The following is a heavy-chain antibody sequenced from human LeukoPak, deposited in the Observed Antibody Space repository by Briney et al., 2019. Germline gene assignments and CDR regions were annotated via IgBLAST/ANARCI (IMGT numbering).Heavy chain of an antibody. V-gene: IGHV3-30*19. J-gene: IGHJ4*02. D-gene: IGHD2-21*02. CDR3: ARGLTSDFDY. CDR1: GFTFSGNG. Sequence: GGSLRLSCVGSGFTFSGNGMHWVRQAPGKGLEWVAVISYDGSNKYYADSVKGRFTISRDNSKNTLYLQMNSLRAEDTAVYYCARGLTSDFDYWGQGTLVTVSS. CDR2: ISYDGSNK.